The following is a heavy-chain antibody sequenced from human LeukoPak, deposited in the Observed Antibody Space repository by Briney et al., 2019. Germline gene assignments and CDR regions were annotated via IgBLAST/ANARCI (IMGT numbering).Heavy chain of an antibody. D-gene: IGHD2-15*01. CDR2: ISSDGTNK. CDR1: GFTFSSYA. J-gene: IGHJ4*02. V-gene: IGHV3-30-3*01. Sequence: GGALRLSCAACGFTFSSYAVYWGRQAPGKGLEWGAVISSDGTNKYYADSVKGRFTLSRDNSKNTLYLQMNSLRPEDTAVYYCARGAGWYFFDYWGQGTLVTVSS. CDR3: ARGAGWYFFDY.